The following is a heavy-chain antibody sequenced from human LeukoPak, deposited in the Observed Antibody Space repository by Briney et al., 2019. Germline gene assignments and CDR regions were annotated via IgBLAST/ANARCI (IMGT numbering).Heavy chain of an antibody. J-gene: IGHJ4*02. CDR3: AKEGYYYGSGPFDY. V-gene: IGHV3-33*06. Sequence: GGSLRLSCAASGFTFSSYGMHWVHQAPGKGLEWVAVIWYDGSNKYYADSVKGRFTISRDNSKNTLYLQMNSLRAEDTAVYYCAKEGYYYGSGPFDYWGQGTLVTVSS. CDR2: IWYDGSNK. CDR1: GFTFSSYG. D-gene: IGHD3-10*01.